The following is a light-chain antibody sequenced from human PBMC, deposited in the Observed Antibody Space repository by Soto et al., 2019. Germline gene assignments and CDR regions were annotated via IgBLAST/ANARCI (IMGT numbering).Light chain of an antibody. CDR1: QSISTN. CDR3: QQYYDWPLVT. CDR2: GAS. J-gene: IGKJ4*01. Sequence: MTQSPATLSVSPGERVSLSCRASQSISTNLAWYQQKPGQAPRLLIYGASTRDTHIPDRFSGTGSETEFTLSVSSLQSEDFAIYSCQQYYDWPLVTFGGGTRVEI. V-gene: IGKV3-15*01.